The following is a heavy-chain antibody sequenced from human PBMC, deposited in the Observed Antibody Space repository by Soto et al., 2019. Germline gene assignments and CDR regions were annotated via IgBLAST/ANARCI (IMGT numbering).Heavy chain of an antibody. Sequence: SETLSLTCAVYGGSFSGYYWSCIRQPPGKGLEGIGEINHSGSTNYNPSLKSRVTISVDTSKNQFSLKLSSVTAADTAVYYCARRLAARPRYSTGQGYYLEYWGQGTLVTVSS. CDR1: GGSFSGYY. V-gene: IGHV4-34*01. D-gene: IGHD6-6*01. CDR3: ARRLAARPRYSTGQGYYLEY. J-gene: IGHJ4*02. CDR2: INHSGST.